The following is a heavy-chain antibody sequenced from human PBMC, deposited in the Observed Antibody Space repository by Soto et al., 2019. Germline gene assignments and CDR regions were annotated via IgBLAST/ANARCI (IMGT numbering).Heavy chain of an antibody. J-gene: IGHJ6*02. CDR2: IIPVFGII. CDR1: GGNPSNSA. D-gene: IGHD6-19*01. CDR3: ARGRIVVAGSSAYYSMYV. Sequence: QVHLLLQSGAEVKKPGSSVKVACKASGGNPSNSAISWVRQAPGQGLEWMVGIIPVFGIISHAQNYQGRVTITADETTITAYIELSSLRSDDTAVYFCARGRIVVAGSSAYYSMYVWSQGITDTVSS. V-gene: IGHV1-69*01.